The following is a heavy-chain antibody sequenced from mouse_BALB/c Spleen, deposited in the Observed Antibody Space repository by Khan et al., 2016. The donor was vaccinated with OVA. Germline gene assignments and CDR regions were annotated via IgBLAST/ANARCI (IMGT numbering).Heavy chain of an antibody. V-gene: IGHV1S81*02. CDR3: TRSGYGGFAY. Sequence: QVQLQQSGAELVKPGASVKLSCKASGYTFTSYYMYWVKQRPGQGLEWIGGINPNNGGSNFNEKFKTKATLTVDKSSSTAYMQLSSLTSEDSAVYYCTRSGYGGFAYWGQGTLVTVSA. D-gene: IGHD3-1*01. J-gene: IGHJ3*01. CDR2: INPNNGGS. CDR1: GYTFTSYY.